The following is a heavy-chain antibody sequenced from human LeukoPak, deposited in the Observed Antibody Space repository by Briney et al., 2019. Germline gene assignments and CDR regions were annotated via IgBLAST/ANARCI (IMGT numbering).Heavy chain of an antibody. Sequence: SETLSLTCTVSGYSISSGYYWGWIRRPPGKGLEWIGSIYHSGSTYYNPSLKSRVTISVDTSKNQFSLKLSSVTAADTAVYYCARKLRFLDPFDYWGQGTLVTVSS. CDR1: GYSISSGYY. CDR2: IYHSGST. V-gene: IGHV4-38-2*02. CDR3: ARKLRFLDPFDY. J-gene: IGHJ4*02. D-gene: IGHD3-3*01.